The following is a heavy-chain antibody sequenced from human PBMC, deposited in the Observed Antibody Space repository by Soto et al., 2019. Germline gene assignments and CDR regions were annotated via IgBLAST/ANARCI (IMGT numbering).Heavy chain of an antibody. CDR2: IWYDGSNK. V-gene: IGHV3-33*01. D-gene: IGHD3-3*01. CDR1: GFTFSSYG. CDR3: ARESYYDFWSGYQDY. Sequence: QVQLVESGGGVVQPGRSLRLSCAASGFTFSSYGMHWVRQAPGKGLEWVAVIWYDGSNKYYADSVKDRFTISRDNSKNTLYLQMNSLRAEDTAVYYCARESYYDFWSGYQDYWGQGTLVTVSS. J-gene: IGHJ4*02.